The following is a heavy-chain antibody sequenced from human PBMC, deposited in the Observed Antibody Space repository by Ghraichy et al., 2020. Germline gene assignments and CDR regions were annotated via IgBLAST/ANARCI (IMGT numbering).Heavy chain of an antibody. J-gene: IGHJ5*02. V-gene: IGHV4-38-2*02. CDR1: GYSISSGYY. Sequence: GSLRLSCTVSGYSISSGYYWGWIRQPPGKGLEWIGSIYHSGSTYYNPSLKSRVTISVDTSKNQFSLKLSSVTAADTAVYYCARDGTIFGVVISNWFDPWGQGTLVTVSS. CDR2: IYHSGST. D-gene: IGHD3-3*01. CDR3: ARDGTIFGVVISNWFDP.